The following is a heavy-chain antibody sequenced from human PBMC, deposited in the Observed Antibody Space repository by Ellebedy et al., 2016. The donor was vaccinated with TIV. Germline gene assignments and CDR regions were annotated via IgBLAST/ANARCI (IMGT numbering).Heavy chain of an antibody. CDR1: GFTFSNYA. CDR3: AKDRDRGGWVLYYYYDLDV. CDR2: ISGSGDTT. V-gene: IGHV3-23*01. Sequence: GGSLRLXCAASGFTFSNYAMSWVRQAPGKGLEWVSTISGSGDTTYYADSVKGRFTISRDNSNNTLSVQMNSLRADDTAVYYCAKDRDRGGWVLYYYYDLDVWGQGTTVTVSS. J-gene: IGHJ6*02. D-gene: IGHD6-19*01.